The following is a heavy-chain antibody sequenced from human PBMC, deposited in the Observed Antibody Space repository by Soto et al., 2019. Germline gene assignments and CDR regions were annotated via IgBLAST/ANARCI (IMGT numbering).Heavy chain of an antibody. J-gene: IGHJ4*02. D-gene: IGHD5-18*01. V-gene: IGHV3-30-3*01. CDR3: ARDHTAMGIDY. CDR1: GFTFSSYA. CDR2: ISYDGSNK. Sequence: SLRLPCADSGFTFSSYAMHWVRQAPGKGLEWVAVISYDGSNKNYADSVKGRFTISRDNSKNTLYLQMNRLRAEDTAVYYCARDHTAMGIDYWGQGTLGTVSS.